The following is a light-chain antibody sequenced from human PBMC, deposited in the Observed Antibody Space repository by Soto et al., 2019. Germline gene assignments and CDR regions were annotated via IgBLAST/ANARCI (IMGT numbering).Light chain of an antibody. CDR2: TTF. Sequence: AIQMTQSPSSLSASVGDRVTITCRASQAIRYDSGWYQQKPGKAPKLLIYTTFSLHSGVPSRFSGSGSGTDFTLTISSLQPEDFATYYCLQDYSYPRTFGQGTKVDNK. CDR1: QAIRYD. CDR3: LQDYSYPRT. J-gene: IGKJ1*01. V-gene: IGKV1-6*01.